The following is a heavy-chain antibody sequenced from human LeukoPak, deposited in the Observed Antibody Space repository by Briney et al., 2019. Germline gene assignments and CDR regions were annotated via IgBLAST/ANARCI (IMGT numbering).Heavy chain of an antibody. Sequence: ASVKVSCKASGYTFASYGISWVRQAPGQGLEWMGWISAYNGNTNYAQKLQGRVTMTTDTSPSTAYMELRSLRSDDTAVYYCASCDTAMDPFDYWGQGTLVTVSS. CDR2: ISAYNGNT. CDR1: GYTFASYG. V-gene: IGHV1-18*01. D-gene: IGHD5-18*01. J-gene: IGHJ4*02. CDR3: ASCDTAMDPFDY.